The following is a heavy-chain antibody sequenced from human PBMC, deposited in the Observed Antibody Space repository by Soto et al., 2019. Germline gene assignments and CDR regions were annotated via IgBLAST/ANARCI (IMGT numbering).Heavy chain of an antibody. CDR1: GGSISSGGYY. D-gene: IGHD2-2*01. V-gene: IGHV4-31*03. CDR2: IYYSGST. Sequence: QVQLQESGPGLVKPSQTLSLTCTVSGGSISSGGYYWSWIRQHPGKGLEWIGYIYYSGSTYYNPSLKSRVTISVDTSKNHFSLKLSSVTAADTAVYYCARAGCSSTSCYHAYYYYYGMDVWGQGTTVTVSS. CDR3: ARAGCSSTSCYHAYYYYYGMDV. J-gene: IGHJ6*02.